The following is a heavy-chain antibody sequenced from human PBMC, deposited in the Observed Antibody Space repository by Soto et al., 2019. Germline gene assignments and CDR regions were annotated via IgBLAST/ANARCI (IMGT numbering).Heavy chain of an antibody. Sequence: QVQLVQSGAEVKKPGSSVKVSCKASGGTFSSYAISWVRQAPGQGLEWMGGIIPIFGTANYVQKFQGRVTITADEPTRTAYMELSSLRSEDTAVYYCARHVPAAGYYYGMDVWGQGTTVTVSS. V-gene: IGHV1-69*12. CDR1: GGTFSSYA. D-gene: IGHD2-2*01. J-gene: IGHJ6*02. CDR3: ARHVPAAGYYYGMDV. CDR2: IIPIFGTA.